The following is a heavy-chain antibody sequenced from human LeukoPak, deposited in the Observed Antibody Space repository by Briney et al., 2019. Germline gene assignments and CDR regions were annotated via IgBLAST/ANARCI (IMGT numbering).Heavy chain of an antibody. CDR2: ISAYNGNT. V-gene: IGHV1-18*01. D-gene: IGHD1-7*01. J-gene: IGHJ6*03. CDR1: GYTLTSYG. CDR3: ARVELELRYYYYYMDV. Sequence: GASVKVSCKASGYTLTSYGISWVRQAPGQGLEWMGWISAYNGNTNYAQKLQGRVTMTTDTSTSTAYMELRSLRSDDTAVYYCARVELELRYYYYYMDVWGKGTTVTVSS.